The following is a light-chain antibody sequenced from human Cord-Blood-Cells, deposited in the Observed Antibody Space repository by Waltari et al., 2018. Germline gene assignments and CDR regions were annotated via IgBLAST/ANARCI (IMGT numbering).Light chain of an antibody. V-gene: IGLV5-45*01. CDR2: YKSDSDK. Sequence: QAVLTQPASLSASPGASASLTCPLRSGINVGTYRIYWYQQNPGSPPQYLLGYKSDSDKQQGSGVPSRFSGSKDASANAGILLISGLQSGDEADYYCMIWHSSAYGVGTGTKVTVL. CDR3: MIWHSSAYG. J-gene: IGLJ1*01. CDR1: SGINVGTYR.